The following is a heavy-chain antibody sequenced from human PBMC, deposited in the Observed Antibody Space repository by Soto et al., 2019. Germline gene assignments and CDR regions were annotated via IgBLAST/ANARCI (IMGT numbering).Heavy chain of an antibody. J-gene: IGHJ4*02. Sequence: EVQLVETGGDWIQPGGSLRLSCAASGFTVSGNYMSWVRQAPGKGLEWVSVIYTGGSTYYAVSVKGRFTSYRDNAKNTLYLQMNNLRAEDTAVDYCARENGGNSVGYFDYWGQGTLVTVSS. CDR1: GFTVSGNY. CDR3: ARENGGNSVGYFDY. CDR2: IYTGGST. V-gene: IGHV3-53*02. D-gene: IGHD2-21*02.